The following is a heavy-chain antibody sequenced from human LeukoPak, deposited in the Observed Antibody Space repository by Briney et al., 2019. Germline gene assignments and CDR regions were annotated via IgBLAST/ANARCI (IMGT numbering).Heavy chain of an antibody. Sequence: GGSLRLSCAASGFAFGSYSMHWVRQAPGRGLEWVAYIGSDGTIKYYAPSVKGRFTISRDNARKTVYLQMSSLRAEDTAVYFCVRGPSSSLSQCALQYYVDFWGQGTLVTVSS. D-gene: IGHD2-2*01. J-gene: IGHJ4*02. CDR2: IGSDGTIK. CDR3: VRGPSSSLSQCALQYYVDF. V-gene: IGHV3-48*04. CDR1: GFAFGSYS.